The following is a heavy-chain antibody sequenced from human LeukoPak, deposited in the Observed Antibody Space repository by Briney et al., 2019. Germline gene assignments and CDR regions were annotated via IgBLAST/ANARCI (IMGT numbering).Heavy chain of an antibody. CDR2: IYYSGST. D-gene: IGHD5-18*01. J-gene: IGHJ4*02. Sequence: NSSDTLSLTCTVSGVSMSSYYWSWLRQPPGKALEWIGYIYYSGSTNYNPSLKSRVTISVDTSKNQFSLKLSSVTAADTAVYYCARGVGWIQLWLTEYYFDYWGQGTLVTVSS. V-gene: IGHV4-59*07. CDR1: GVSMSSYY. CDR3: ARGVGWIQLWLTEYYFDY.